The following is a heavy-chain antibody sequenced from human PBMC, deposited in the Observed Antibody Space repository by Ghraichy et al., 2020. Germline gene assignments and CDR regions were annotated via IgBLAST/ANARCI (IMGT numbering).Heavy chain of an antibody. V-gene: IGHV3-73*01. CDR2: IRNKANAYAT. Sequence: GGSLRLACAASGATFSGSAIHWVRQAPGKGLEWVGRIRNKANAYATAYGESLKGRVTISRDDSKRTANLHMNSLKTEDMAEYYCSLDYSSGLQYWGQGTLVTVSS. CDR1: GATFSGSA. J-gene: IGHJ4*02. CDR3: SLDYSSGLQY. D-gene: IGHD6-19*01.